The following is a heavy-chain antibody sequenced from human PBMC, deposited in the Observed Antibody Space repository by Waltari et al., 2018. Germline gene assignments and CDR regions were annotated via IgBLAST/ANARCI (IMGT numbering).Heavy chain of an antibody. J-gene: IGHJ6*03. CDR3: ARDPVARVYYYYYMDV. V-gene: IGHV1-2*06. D-gene: IGHD2-2*01. CDR1: GYTFTGYY. Sequence: QVQLVQSGAEVKKPGASVKVSCKASGYTFTGYYMHWVRQAPGQGLEWMGRINPNSGGTNYAQKFQGRVTMTRDTSISTAYMELSRLRSDDTAVYYCARDPVARVYYYYYMDVWGKGTTVTVSS. CDR2: INPNSGGT.